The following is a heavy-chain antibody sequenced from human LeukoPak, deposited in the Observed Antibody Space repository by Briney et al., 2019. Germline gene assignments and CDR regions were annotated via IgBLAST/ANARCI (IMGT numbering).Heavy chain of an antibody. Sequence: GESLKISCKGSGYSFTSYWIGWVRQMPGKCLEWMGIIYPGDSDTRYSPSFQGQVTISADKSISTAYLQWSSLKASDTAMYYCARLSIAAAGTEWFDPWGQGTLVTVSS. J-gene: IGHJ5*02. CDR2: IYPGDSDT. CDR3: ARLSIAAAGTEWFDP. CDR1: GYSFTSYW. V-gene: IGHV5-51*01. D-gene: IGHD6-13*01.